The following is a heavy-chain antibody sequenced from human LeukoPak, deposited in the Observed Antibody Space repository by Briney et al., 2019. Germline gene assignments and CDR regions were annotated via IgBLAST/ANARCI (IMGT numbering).Heavy chain of an antibody. CDR1: GFTFTSSA. Sequence: ASVKVSCKASGFTFTSSAVQWVRQARGQRLEWIGWIVVGSGNTNYAQKFQERVTITRDMSTSTAYTELSSLRSEDTAVYYCAALGVAAGTLAAFDIWGQGTMVTVSS. V-gene: IGHV1-58*01. D-gene: IGHD6-13*01. CDR2: IVVGSGNT. J-gene: IGHJ3*02. CDR3: AALGVAAGTLAAFDI.